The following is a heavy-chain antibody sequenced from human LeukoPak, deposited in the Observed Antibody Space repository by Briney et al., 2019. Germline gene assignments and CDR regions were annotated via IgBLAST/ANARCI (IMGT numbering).Heavy chain of an antibody. J-gene: IGHJ4*02. V-gene: IGHV1-2*06. CDR1: GYTFTGYY. Sequence: ASVKVSCKASGYTFTGYYMHWVRQAPGQGLEWMGRIKPNSGGTNYAQKLQARVTMTRDKSISPAYMELSRLRSDDPAVYYCAREGYHGSGLYWGQGTLVTVSS. CDR3: AREGYHGSGLY. D-gene: IGHD3-10*01. CDR2: IKPNSGGT.